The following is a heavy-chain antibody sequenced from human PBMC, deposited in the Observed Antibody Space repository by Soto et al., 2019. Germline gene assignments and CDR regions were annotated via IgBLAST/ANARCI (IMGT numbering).Heavy chain of an antibody. CDR3: ARSAGATHLGY. J-gene: IGHJ4*02. CDR1: GGSISSGDYY. V-gene: IGHV4-30-4*01. Sequence: SETLSLTCTVSGGSISSGDYYWSWIRQPPGKGLEWIGYIYYSGSTYYNPSLKSRVTTSVDTSKNQFSLKLSSVTAADTAVYYCARSAGATHLGYWGQGTLVTVSS. D-gene: IGHD5-12*01. CDR2: IYYSGST.